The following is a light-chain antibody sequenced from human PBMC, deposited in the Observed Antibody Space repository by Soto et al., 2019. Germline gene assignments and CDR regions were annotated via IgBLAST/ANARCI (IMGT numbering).Light chain of an antibody. CDR3: QEYNSYSLT. Sequence: DLQMTQSPSTLSASVGDRVNITCRASQSISSWLAWYQKKPGKAPKLLIYDASSLESGFPSRFSGSVSGTEFTLTISSLQPDDFATYYCQEYNSYSLTFGGGTKVEIK. V-gene: IGKV1-5*01. CDR2: DAS. J-gene: IGKJ4*01. CDR1: QSISSW.